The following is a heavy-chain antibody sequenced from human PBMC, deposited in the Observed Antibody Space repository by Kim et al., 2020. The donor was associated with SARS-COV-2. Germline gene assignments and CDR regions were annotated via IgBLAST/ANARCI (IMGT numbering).Heavy chain of an antibody. Sequence: NPTLKSRVTISLDTSNNQVSLELTSMAAADTAVYYCARSGERGSWRQCDYWGQGTLVTVSS. J-gene: IGHJ4*02. V-gene: IGHV4-59*01. D-gene: IGHD6-13*01. CDR3: ARSGERGSWRQCDY.